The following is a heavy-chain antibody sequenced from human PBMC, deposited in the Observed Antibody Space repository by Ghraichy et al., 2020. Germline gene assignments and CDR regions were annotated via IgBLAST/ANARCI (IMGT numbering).Heavy chain of an antibody. Sequence: GGSLRLSCAASGFTFRNYGMHWVRQAPGKGLEWVAIIWYDGSYTYYADSVKGRFTISRDNSKATLYLQMNSLRAEDTAVYFCATERRDGTYYYMDVWGKGTTVTVSS. CDR1: GFTFRNYG. CDR3: ATERRDGTYYYMDV. CDR2: IWYDGSYT. V-gene: IGHV3-33*01. J-gene: IGHJ6*03. D-gene: IGHD1-26*01.